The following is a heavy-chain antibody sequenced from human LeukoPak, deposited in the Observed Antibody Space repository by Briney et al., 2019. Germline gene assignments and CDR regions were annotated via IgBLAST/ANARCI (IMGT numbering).Heavy chain of an antibody. CDR3: ARDGFTMIVVGWYFDL. CDR2: IWYDGSNR. J-gene: IGHJ2*01. D-gene: IGHD3-22*01. V-gene: IGHV3-33*01. CDR1: GFTFSSYG. Sequence: PGGSLRLPCAASGFTFSSYGMHWVRQAPGKGLEWVAVIWYDGSNRDYADSVKGRFTISRDNSKNTLYLQMNSLRAEDTAVYYCARDGFTMIVVGWYFDLWGRGTLVTVSS.